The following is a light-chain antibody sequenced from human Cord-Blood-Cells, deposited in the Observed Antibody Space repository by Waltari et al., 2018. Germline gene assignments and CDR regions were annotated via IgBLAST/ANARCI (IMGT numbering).Light chain of an antibody. Sequence: QSALTQPASVSGSPGQSITISCTGTSSDVGGYNYVSWYQQHPGKAPKLMIYDFSKRPSGVSNRFSGSKSGNTASLTISGLQAEDEADYYCSSYTSSIYVVFGGGTKLTVL. CDR2: DFS. CDR3: SSYTSSIYVV. J-gene: IGLJ2*01. V-gene: IGLV2-14*01. CDR1: SSDVGGYNY.